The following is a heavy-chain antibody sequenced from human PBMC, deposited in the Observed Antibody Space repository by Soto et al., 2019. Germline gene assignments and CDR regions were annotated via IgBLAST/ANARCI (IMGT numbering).Heavy chain of an antibody. D-gene: IGHD2-15*01. Sequence: SVKVSCKASGGTFSSYTISWVRQAPGQGLEWMGRIIPILGIANYAQKFQGRVTITADNSKNTLSLQMSSLRGDDTAMYYCVKDVVFWPWGQGTLVTVSS. CDR2: IIPILGIA. CDR3: VKDVVFWP. V-gene: IGHV1-69*04. J-gene: IGHJ4*02. CDR1: GGTFSSYT.